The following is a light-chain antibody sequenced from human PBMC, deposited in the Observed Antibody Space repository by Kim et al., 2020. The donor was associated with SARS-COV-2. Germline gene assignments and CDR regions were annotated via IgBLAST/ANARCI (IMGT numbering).Light chain of an antibody. J-gene: IGKJ4*01. CDR3: QQYNNWPPLT. CDR1: QSVSSN. V-gene: IGKV3D-15*01. CDR2: GAS. Sequence: VAPGERATLSSRASQSVSSNLAWYQQKPGQAPRLLIYGASTRATGIPARFSGSGSGTEFTLTISSLQSEDFAVYYCQQYNNWPPLTFGGGTKLEI.